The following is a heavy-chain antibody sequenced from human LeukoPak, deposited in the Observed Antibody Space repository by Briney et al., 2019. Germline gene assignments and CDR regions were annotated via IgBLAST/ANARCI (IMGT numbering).Heavy chain of an antibody. Sequence: ASVKVSCKASGYTFTSYGITWVRRAHGQGLEWLGWIRVYNGNTNYAKNFQGRVTMTEDTSTDTAYMELSSLRSEDTAVYYCATDTNDYGDSWGQGTLVTVSS. J-gene: IGHJ4*02. CDR2: IRVYNGNT. CDR3: ATDTNDYGDS. CDR1: GYTFTSYG. D-gene: IGHD3-3*01. V-gene: IGHV1-18*01.